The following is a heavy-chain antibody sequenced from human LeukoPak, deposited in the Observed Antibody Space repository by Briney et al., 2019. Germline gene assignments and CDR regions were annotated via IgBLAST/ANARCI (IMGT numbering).Heavy chain of an antibody. Sequence: KPSETLSLTCTVSGGSISSYYWSWIRQPPGKGLEWIGYIYYSGSTNYNPSLKSRVTISVDTSKSQFSLKLSSVTAADTAVYYCARDKWRYYSSSGFDYWGQGTLVTVSS. V-gene: IGHV4-59*01. CDR1: GGSISSYY. D-gene: IGHD6-13*01. CDR2: IYYSGST. J-gene: IGHJ4*02. CDR3: ARDKWRYYSSSGFDY.